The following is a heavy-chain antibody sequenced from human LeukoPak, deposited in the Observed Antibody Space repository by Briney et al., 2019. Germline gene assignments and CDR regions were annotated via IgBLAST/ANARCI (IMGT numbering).Heavy chain of an antibody. CDR2: IKQDGSEK. V-gene: IGHV3-7*01. D-gene: IGHD6-19*01. J-gene: IGHJ4*02. CDR3: ATGTGSYGVPFDY. Sequence: GGSLRLSCASSGFTFSSYWMSWVRQAPGKGLEWVANIKQDGSEKHYVDSVKGRFTISRDDAKNSLYLQMNSLRAEDTAVYYCATGTGSYGVPFDYWGRGTLVTVSS. CDR1: GFTFSSYW.